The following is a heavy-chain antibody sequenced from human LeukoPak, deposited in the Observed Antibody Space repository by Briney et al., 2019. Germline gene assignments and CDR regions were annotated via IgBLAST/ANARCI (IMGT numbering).Heavy chain of an antibody. CDR1: GFTFSSYS. V-gene: IGHV3-30*03. Sequence: GGSLRLSCAASGFTFSSYSMNWVRQAPGKGLEWVAVISYDGSNKYYADSVKGRFTISRDNSKNMLYLQMNSLRAEDTAVYYCASLMIQQQLKGSFDYWGQGTLVTVSS. D-gene: IGHD6-13*01. J-gene: IGHJ4*02. CDR3: ASLMIQQQLKGSFDY. CDR2: ISYDGSNK.